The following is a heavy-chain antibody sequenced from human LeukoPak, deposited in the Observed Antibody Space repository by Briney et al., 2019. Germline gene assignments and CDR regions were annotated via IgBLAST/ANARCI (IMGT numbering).Heavy chain of an antibody. Sequence: SETLSLTCTVSGGSISSSSYYWGWIRQPPGKGLEWIGSIYYSGSTYYNPSLKSRVTISVDTSKNQFSLKLSSVTAADTAVYYCASLVFWFGEFDYWGQGTLVTVSS. CDR1: GGSISSSSYY. J-gene: IGHJ4*02. V-gene: IGHV4-39*07. CDR2: IYYSGST. D-gene: IGHD3-10*01. CDR3: ASLVFWFGEFDY.